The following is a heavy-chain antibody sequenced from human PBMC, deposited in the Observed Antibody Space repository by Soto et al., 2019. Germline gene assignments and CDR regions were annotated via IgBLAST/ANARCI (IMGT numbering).Heavy chain of an antibody. Sequence: QVQLVQSGAEVKKPGASVKVSCKASGYTFTNYAMHWVRQAPGHRLEWVGWINAGDGSTKYSQNFQGRVTITRDTSASTVIMEQASLRAEDTAVYYCARTNPGWDYWGQGALVTVSS. V-gene: IGHV1-3*01. D-gene: IGHD6-19*01. CDR1: GYTFTNYA. CDR3: ARTNPGWDY. J-gene: IGHJ4*02. CDR2: INAGDGST.